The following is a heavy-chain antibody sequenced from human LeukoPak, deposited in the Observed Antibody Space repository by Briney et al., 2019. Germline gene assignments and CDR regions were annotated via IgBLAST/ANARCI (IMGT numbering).Heavy chain of an antibody. J-gene: IGHJ4*02. D-gene: IGHD5-12*01. V-gene: IGHV4-59*01. Sequence: EASETLSLTCTVSGGSISSYCWSWIRQPPGKGPEWIGYIYYSGSTNYNPSLKSRVTISVDTSKNQFSLKLSSVTAADTAVYYCARGRRSGYEFDYWGQGTLVTVSS. CDR3: ARGRRSGYEFDY. CDR2: IYYSGST. CDR1: GGSISSYC.